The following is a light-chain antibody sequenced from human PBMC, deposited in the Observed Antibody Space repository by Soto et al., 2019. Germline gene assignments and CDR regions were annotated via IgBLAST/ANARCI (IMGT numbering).Light chain of an antibody. CDR3: AAWDDSLSVLA. J-gene: IGLJ1*01. CDR2: SNN. CDR1: SSNIGSNY. Sequence: QPVRKQPPSSYWTPGQGGSLSCSGSSSNIGSNYVYWYQQFPGTAPKLLIYSNNQRPSGVPDRFSGSKSGTSASLDISGLRSEDEADYYCAAWDDSLSVLALGTGTKVTV. V-gene: IGLV1-47*02.